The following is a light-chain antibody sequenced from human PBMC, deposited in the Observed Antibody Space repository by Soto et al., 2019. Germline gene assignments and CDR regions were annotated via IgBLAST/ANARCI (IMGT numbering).Light chain of an antibody. CDR1: QSVSSSY. J-gene: IGKJ1*01. V-gene: IGKV3-15*01. CDR2: GAS. Sequence: EIVLTQSPATLSLSPGERATLSCGASQSVSSSYLAWYQQKPGQAPRLLIYGASTRATGIPARFSGSGSGTEFTLTISSLQSEDFAVYYCQQYNDWPRTFGQGTKVDI. CDR3: QQYNDWPRT.